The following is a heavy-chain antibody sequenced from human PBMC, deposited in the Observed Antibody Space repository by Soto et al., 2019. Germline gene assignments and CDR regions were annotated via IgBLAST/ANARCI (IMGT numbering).Heavy chain of an antibody. CDR2: MNPNSGNT. D-gene: IGHD3-10*01. CDR1: GYTFTSYD. V-gene: IGHV1-8*01. CDR3: ARRGTMVRGVILSCQHYYYYYGMDV. Sequence: ASVKVSCKASGYTFTSYDINWVRQATGQGLEWMGWMNPNSGNTGYAQKFQGRVTMTRNTSISTAYMELSSLRSEDTAVYYCARRGTMVRGVILSCQHYYYYYGMDVWGQGTTVTVSS. J-gene: IGHJ6*02.